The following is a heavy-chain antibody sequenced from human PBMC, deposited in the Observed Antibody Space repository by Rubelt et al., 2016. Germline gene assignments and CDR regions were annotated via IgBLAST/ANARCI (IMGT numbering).Heavy chain of an antibody. CDR3: ARVLCGYCTNGVCQPYYYYYGMDV. CDR2: IYYSGST. Sequence: GRGSYYWSWIRQPPGKGLEWIGYIYYSGSTNYNPSLKSRVTISVDTSTNQFSLKLSSVTAADMAVYYCARVLCGYCTNGVCQPYYYYYGMDVWGQGTTVTVSS. D-gene: IGHD2-8*01. CDR1: GRGSYY. V-gene: IGHV4-61*01. J-gene: IGHJ6*02.